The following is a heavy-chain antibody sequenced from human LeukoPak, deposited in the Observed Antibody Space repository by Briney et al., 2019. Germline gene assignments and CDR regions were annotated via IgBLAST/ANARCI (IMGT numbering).Heavy chain of an antibody. Sequence: SETLSLTCTISGGSISSYYWSWIRQPPGKGLEWIGYIYYSGSTNYNPSLKSRVTISVDTSKNQFSLKLSSVTAADTAVYYCARREGYCSSTSCYGNWFDPWGQGTLVTVSS. CDR2: IYYSGST. D-gene: IGHD2-2*01. CDR1: GGSISSYY. CDR3: ARREGYCSSTSCYGNWFDP. J-gene: IGHJ5*02. V-gene: IGHV4-59*08.